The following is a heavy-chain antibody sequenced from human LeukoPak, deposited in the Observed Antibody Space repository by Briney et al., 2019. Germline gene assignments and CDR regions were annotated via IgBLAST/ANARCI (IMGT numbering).Heavy chain of an antibody. V-gene: IGHV1-18*01. J-gene: IGHJ4*02. Sequence: ASVKVSCKASGYTFVSYGISWVRQAPGQGLDWMGWISNYNGDTKYAQKFQGRVTMTTDASTNIGYMELRSLRFDDTAVYYCAKGRGMIPNCFDYWGQGTLVTVSS. D-gene: IGHD3-22*01. CDR3: AKGRGMIPNCFDY. CDR2: ISNYNGDT. CDR1: GYTFVSYG.